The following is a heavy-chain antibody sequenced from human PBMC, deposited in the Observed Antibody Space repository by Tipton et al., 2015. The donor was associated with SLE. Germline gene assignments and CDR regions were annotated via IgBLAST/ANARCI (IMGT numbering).Heavy chain of an antibody. D-gene: IGHD3-22*01. CDR2: ISSNGGST. V-gene: IGHV3-64D*09. CDR3: VKTPYYDSSGYGGFHY. J-gene: IGHJ4*02. Sequence: SLRLSCSASGFTFSSYAMHWVRQAPGKGLEYVSDISSNGGSTYYADSVKDRFTTSRDNSKNTLYLQMSSLRAEDTAVYYCVKTPYYDSSGYGGFHYWGQGTLVTVSS. CDR1: GFTFSSYA.